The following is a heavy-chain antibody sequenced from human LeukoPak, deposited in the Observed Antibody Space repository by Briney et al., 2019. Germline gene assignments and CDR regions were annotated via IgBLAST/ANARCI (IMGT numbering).Heavy chain of an antibody. CDR1: GYTFTSYG. CDR3: ARDIPRVAGTEPGDY. V-gene: IGHV1-18*01. CDR2: ISAYNGNT. J-gene: IGHJ4*02. Sequence: ASVKVSCKASGYTFTSYGISWVRQAPGQGLEWMGWISAYNGNTNYAQKLQGSVTMTTDTSTSTAYMELRSLRSDDTAVYYCARDIPRVAGTEPGDYWGQGTLVTVSS. D-gene: IGHD6-19*01.